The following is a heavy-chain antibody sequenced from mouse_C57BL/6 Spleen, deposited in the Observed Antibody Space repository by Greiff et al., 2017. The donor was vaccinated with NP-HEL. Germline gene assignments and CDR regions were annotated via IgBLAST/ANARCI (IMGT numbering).Heavy chain of an antibody. J-gene: IGHJ3*01. V-gene: IGHV1-69*01. CDR1: GYTFTSYW. D-gene: IGHD4-1*01. Sequence: QVQLQQPGAELVMPGASVKLSCKASGYTFTSYWMHWVKQRPGQGLEWIGEIDPSDSYTNYNQKFKGKSTLTVDKSSSTAYMQLSSLTSEDSAVYYCARVGVTGTGFAYWGQGTLVTVSA. CDR3: ARVGVTGTGFAY. CDR2: IDPSDSYT.